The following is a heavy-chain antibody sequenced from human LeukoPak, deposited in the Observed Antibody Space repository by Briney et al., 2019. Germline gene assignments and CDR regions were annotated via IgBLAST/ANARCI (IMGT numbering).Heavy chain of an antibody. CDR3: ARSRFLEWLFGYYYYYMDV. Sequence: GASVKVSCKASGYTFTSYYMHWVRQAPGQGLEWMGIINPSGGSTSYAQKFQGRVTMTRDTSTSTVYMELRSLRSDDTAVYYCARSRFLEWLFGYYYYYMDVWGKGTTVTVSS. D-gene: IGHD3-3*01. V-gene: IGHV1-46*01. CDR2: INPSGGST. J-gene: IGHJ6*03. CDR1: GYTFTSYY.